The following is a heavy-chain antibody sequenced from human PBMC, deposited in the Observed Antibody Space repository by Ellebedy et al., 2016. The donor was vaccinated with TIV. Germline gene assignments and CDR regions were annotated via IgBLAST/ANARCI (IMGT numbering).Heavy chain of an antibody. V-gene: IGHV3-7*01. CDR2: IYQDGSEI. D-gene: IGHD3-16*01. CDR3: ARRGSYGDYAVQVNSWLDS. CDR1: GFSFRSYW. Sequence: PGGSLRLSCAASGFSFRSYWMTWVRQAPGKGLEWAANIYQDGSEIYYVDSVKGRFTISRDNAKSSLYLQMNSLKAEDTAVYFCARRGSYGDYAVQVNSWLDSWGQGTLVTVSS. J-gene: IGHJ5*01.